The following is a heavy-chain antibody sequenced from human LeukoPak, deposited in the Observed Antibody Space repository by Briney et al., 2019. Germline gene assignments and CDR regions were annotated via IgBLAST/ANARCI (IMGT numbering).Heavy chain of an antibody. D-gene: IGHD2/OR15-2a*01. CDR3: ARLDGVLWNAFDI. Sequence: GESLKISCEASEYIFSHYWIGWVRQMPGKGLEWMGIIHPADSDTRYGPSFQGQVTFSVDKSINTAYLHWSSLRASDTAMYYCARLDGVLWNAFDIWGQGTMVAVSS. J-gene: IGHJ3*02. V-gene: IGHV5-51*01. CDR1: EYIFSHYW. CDR2: IHPADSDT.